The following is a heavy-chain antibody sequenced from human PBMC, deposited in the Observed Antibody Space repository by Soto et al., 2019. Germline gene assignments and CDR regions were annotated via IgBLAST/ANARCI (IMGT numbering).Heavy chain of an antibody. J-gene: IGHJ3*01. CDR2: ISGYNGHT. V-gene: IGHV1-18*01. D-gene: IGHD3-9*01. CDR3: ARDHYDVLTGYALDASDV. CDR1: GYTFTNYG. Sequence: QVLLVQSGAEVKKPGTSVKVSCKASGYTFTNYGITWVRQAPGHGLEWMGWISGYNGHTKYGQNLQGRVTMTTDTSTSTVHMELRSLRSDDTAVYYCARDHYDVLTGYALDASDVWGQGTMFTVSS.